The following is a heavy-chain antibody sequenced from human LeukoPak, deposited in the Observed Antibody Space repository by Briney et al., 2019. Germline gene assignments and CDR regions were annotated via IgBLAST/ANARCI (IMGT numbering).Heavy chain of an antibody. CDR1: GYTFTTYD. V-gene: IGHV1-8*01. D-gene: IGHD3-10*01. CDR2: MNPNSGNT. J-gene: IGHJ5*02. Sequence: GGSLRLSCAASGYTFTTYDINWVRQATGQGLEWMGWMNPNSGNTGYAQKFQGRVTMTRNTSITTAYMELSSLRSEDTAVYYCARGPERSRYGSGSSWFDPWGQGTLVTVSS. CDR3: ARGPERSRYGSGSSWFDP.